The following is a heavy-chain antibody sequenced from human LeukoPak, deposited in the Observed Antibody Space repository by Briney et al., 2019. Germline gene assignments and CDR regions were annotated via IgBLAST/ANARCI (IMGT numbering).Heavy chain of an antibody. V-gene: IGHV3-23*01. Sequence: SGGSLRLSCAASGFSFSTDVMYWVRQAPGKGLEWVSAIYANGPGASYADSVKGRFTISRDNSKNTLYLQMDNLRPEDTALYYCAKLGVRSSAGEDYWGQGTLVTVSS. CDR3: AKLGVRSSAGEDY. D-gene: IGHD3-10*01. CDR1: GFSFSTDV. CDR2: IYANGPGA. J-gene: IGHJ4*02.